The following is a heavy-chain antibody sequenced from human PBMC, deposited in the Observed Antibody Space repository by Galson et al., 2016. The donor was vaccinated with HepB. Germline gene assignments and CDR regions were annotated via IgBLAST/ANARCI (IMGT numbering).Heavy chain of an antibody. J-gene: IGHJ4*02. CDR2: ISYGGAT. V-gene: IGHV4-59*01. CDR3: ARGGGFRPRYNY. D-gene: IGHD3-9*01. Sequence: SETLSLTCTVSGGSISTSFWTWIRQPPGKGLEWIGYISYGGATNYNSSLESRVTISVDSSKNQFYLKLTSVTATDTAFYFCARGGGFRPRYNYWGQGVLVTVSS. CDR1: GGSISTSF.